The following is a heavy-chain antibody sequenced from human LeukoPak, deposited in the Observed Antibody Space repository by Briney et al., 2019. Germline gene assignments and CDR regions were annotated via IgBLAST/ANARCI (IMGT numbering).Heavy chain of an antibody. CDR2: ISGSGGST. J-gene: IGHJ4*02. CDR3: AKDPSSGYYFDY. Sequence: GGSLRLSCAASGFTFSSYAISWVRQAPGKGLEWVSAISGSGGSTYYADSVKGRFTISRDNSKNTLYLQMNSLRAEDTAVYYCAKDPSSGYYFDYWGQGTLVTVSS. V-gene: IGHV3-23*01. CDR1: GFTFSSYA. D-gene: IGHD3-22*01.